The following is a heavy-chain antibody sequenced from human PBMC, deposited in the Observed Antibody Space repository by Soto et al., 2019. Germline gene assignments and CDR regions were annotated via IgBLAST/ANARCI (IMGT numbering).Heavy chain of an antibody. CDR2: IIPILGIA. CDR1: GGTFSSYT. V-gene: IGHV1-69*08. D-gene: IGHD3-9*01. CDR3: ARDRGYYDILTGYYNPGTLDY. J-gene: IGHJ4*02. Sequence: QVQLVQSGAEVKKPGSSVKVSCKASGGTFSSYTISWVRQAPGQGLEWMGRIIPILGIANYAQKFQGRVKITADKSTSTAYMELSSLRSEDTAVYYCARDRGYYDILTGYYNPGTLDYWGQGTLVTVSS.